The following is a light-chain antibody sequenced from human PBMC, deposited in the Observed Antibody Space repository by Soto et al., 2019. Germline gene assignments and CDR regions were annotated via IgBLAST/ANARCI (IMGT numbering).Light chain of an antibody. Sequence: FMLTQPHSVSESPGKTVTISCTRSSGSIASNYVQWYQQRPGSAPTTVIYEDNQRPSGVPDRFSGSIDSSSNSASLTISGLKTEDEADYCCQSYDSSNRWVFGGGTKLTVL. CDR1: SGSIASNY. J-gene: IGLJ3*02. CDR3: QSYDSSNRWV. CDR2: EDN. V-gene: IGLV6-57*03.